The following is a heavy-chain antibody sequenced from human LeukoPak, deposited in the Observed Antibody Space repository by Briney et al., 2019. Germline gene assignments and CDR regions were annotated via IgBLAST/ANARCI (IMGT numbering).Heavy chain of an antibody. CDR3: ARAPAYDFWSGYYPRPFDY. Sequence: GGSLRLSCAASGFTFSSYEMSWVRQAPGKGLEWVSYISSSGSTIYYADSVKGRFTISRDNAKNSLYLQMNSLRAEDTAVYYCARAPAYDFWSGYYPRPFDYWGQGTLVTVSS. J-gene: IGHJ4*02. CDR2: ISSSGSTI. CDR1: GFTFSSYE. V-gene: IGHV3-48*03. D-gene: IGHD3-3*01.